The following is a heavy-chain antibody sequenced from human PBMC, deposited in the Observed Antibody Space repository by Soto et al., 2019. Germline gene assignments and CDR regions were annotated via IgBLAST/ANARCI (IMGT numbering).Heavy chain of an antibody. CDR1: GYSFTSYW. V-gene: IGHV5-51*01. CDR3: ARKGYCSGGSCYSSYYYYGMDV. J-gene: IGHJ6*02. CDR2: IYPGDSDT. D-gene: IGHD2-15*01. Sequence: VESLKISCKGSGYSFTSYWIGWVRQMPGKGLEWMGIIYPGDSDTRYSPSFQGQVTISADKSISAAYLQWSSLKASDTAMYYCARKGYCSGGSCYSSYYYYGMDVWGQGTTVTVS.